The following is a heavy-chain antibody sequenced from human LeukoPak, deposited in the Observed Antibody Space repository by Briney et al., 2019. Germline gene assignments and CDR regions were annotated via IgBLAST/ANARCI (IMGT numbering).Heavy chain of an antibody. V-gene: IGHV4-59*01. Sequence: SETLSLTCTVSGGAISSYYWSWIRQPPGQGLEWIGYIYYSGSTNYNPSLKSRVTISVDTSKNQFSLKLSSVTAADTAVYYCARGDRPATWNDLGYWGQGTLVTVSS. CDR2: IYYSGST. J-gene: IGHJ4*02. D-gene: IGHD1-1*01. CDR3: ARGDRPATWNDLGY. CDR1: GGAISSYY.